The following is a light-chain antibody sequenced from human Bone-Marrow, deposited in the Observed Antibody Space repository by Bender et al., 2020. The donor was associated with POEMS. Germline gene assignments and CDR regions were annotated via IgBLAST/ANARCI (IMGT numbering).Light chain of an antibody. CDR2: DVS. J-gene: IGLJ2*01. Sequence: QSALTQPASVSGSPGQSITISCTGISSDVGVSSFVSWYQHHPGKAPKLMIYDVSNRPSGVSDRFSGSKSGNTASLTISGLQAEDEADYYCSSYTSTSTVVFGGGTKLTVL. CDR3: SSYTSTSTVV. V-gene: IGLV2-14*03. CDR1: SSDVGVSSF.